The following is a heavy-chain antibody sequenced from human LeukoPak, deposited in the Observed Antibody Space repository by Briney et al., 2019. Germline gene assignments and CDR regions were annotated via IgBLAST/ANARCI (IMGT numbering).Heavy chain of an antibody. J-gene: IGHJ4*02. CDR1: GGSISSYY. CDR2: IYYSGST. V-gene: IGHV4-59*08. CDR3: ARHGGDSSGYWSYYFDY. Sequence: SETLSLTCTVSGGSISSYYWSWIRQPPGKGLEWIGYIYYSGSTNYNPSLKSRVTISVDTSKNQFSLKLGSVTAADTAVYYCARHGGDSSGYWSYYFDYWGQGTLVTVSS. D-gene: IGHD3-22*01.